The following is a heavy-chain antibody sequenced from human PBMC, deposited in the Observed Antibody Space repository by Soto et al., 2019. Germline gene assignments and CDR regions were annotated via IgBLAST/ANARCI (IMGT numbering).Heavy chain of an antibody. CDR3: ARNLRRGYSCYDSINWYDP. CDR1: GGTFSSYA. J-gene: IGHJ5*02. Sequence: ASVKVSCKASGGTFSSYAISWVRQAPGQRLEWMGWINAGNGNTKYSQKFQGRVTITRDTSASTAYMELSSLRSEDTAVYYCARNLRRGYSCYDSINWYDPWGQGTLVTVSS. D-gene: IGHD5-12*01. V-gene: IGHV1-3*01. CDR2: INAGNGNT.